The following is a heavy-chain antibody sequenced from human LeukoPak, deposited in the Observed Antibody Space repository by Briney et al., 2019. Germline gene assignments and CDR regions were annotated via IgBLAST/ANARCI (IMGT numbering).Heavy chain of an antibody. D-gene: IGHD5-18*01. Sequence: ASVKVSCKASGYTFTGYYMHWVRQAPGQGLEWMGRINPNSGGTNYAQKFQGRVTITTDESTSTAYMELSSLRSEDTAVYYCAREGRGYSFGQVESWFDPWGQGTLVTVSS. CDR3: AREGRGYSFGQVESWFDP. CDR2: INPNSGGT. CDR1: GYTFTGYY. V-gene: IGHV1-2*06. J-gene: IGHJ5*02.